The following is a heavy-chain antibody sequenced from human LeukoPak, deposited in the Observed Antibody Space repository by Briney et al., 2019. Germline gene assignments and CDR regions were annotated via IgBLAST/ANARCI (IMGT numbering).Heavy chain of an antibody. CDR2: ISSSGSTI. CDR3: ARDGSGSYPSYFGY. V-gene: IGHV3-11*01. Sequence: GVSLTLSCAASGFTFSDYYMIWLRQAPGKGLEWVSYISSSGSTIYYADSVKGRFTISRDNANNSLYLQKNSLRAEDTAVYYCARDGSGSYPSYFGYWGQGTLVTVSS. D-gene: IGHD1-26*01. J-gene: IGHJ4*02. CDR1: GFTFSDYY.